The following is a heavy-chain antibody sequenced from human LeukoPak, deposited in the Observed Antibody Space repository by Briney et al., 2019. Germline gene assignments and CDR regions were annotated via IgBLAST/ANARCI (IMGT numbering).Heavy chain of an antibody. V-gene: IGHV1-18*01. CDR1: GYTLSSFG. J-gene: IGHJ5*02. Sequence: ASVKVSCKASGYTLSSFGITWVRQAPGQGLEWMGWISTYNGNTNYAQKLQGRVTMTTDTSTSTAYMELRSLRSDDTAVYYCARIPDIVPMVYAAPRYNWFDPWGQGTLVTVSS. CDR2: ISTYNGNT. CDR3: ARIPDIVPMVYAAPRYNWFDP. D-gene: IGHD2-8*01.